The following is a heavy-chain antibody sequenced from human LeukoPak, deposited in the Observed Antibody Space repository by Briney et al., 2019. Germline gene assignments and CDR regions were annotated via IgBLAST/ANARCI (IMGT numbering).Heavy chain of an antibody. CDR2: IYHSGST. CDR1: GYSISSGYY. V-gene: IGHV4-38-2*02. Sequence: EPSETLSLTCTVSGYSISSGYYWGWIRQPPGKGLEWIGSIYHSGSTYYNPSLKGRVTISVDTSKNQFSLKLSSVTAADTAVYYCARTLWFGELFHFDYWGQGTLVTVSS. CDR3: ARTLWFGELFHFDY. D-gene: IGHD3-10*01. J-gene: IGHJ4*02.